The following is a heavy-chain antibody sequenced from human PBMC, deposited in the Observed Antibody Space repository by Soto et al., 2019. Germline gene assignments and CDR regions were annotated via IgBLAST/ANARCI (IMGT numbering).Heavy chain of an antibody. Sequence: QVQLVQSGAEVKKPESSVKVSCKAPGGTFSTYAISWVRQAPGQGLEWMGGIIPMFGTANYAQRFQDRVXXXXXXXXXXXXXXXXXXXXXXTAVXXXXXXXQLWLRRINNGYSGWGQGTLVTVSS. V-gene: IGHV1-69*05. D-gene: IGHD5-12*01. CDR2: IIPMFGTA. CDR1: GGTFSTYA. CDR3: XXXXQLWLRRINNGYSG. J-gene: IGHJ4*02.